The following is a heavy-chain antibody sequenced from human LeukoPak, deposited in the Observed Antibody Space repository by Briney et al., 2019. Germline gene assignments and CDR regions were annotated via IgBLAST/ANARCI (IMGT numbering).Heavy chain of an antibody. J-gene: IGHJ4*02. CDR1: GGTFSSYA. Sequence: GASVKVSCKASGGTFSSYAISWVRQAPGQGLEWMGGIIPIFGTANYAQKFQGRVTITRDTSASTAYMELSSLRFEDTAVYYCARERSISGDSCYASWGQGTLVTVSS. D-gene: IGHD2-15*01. CDR3: ARERSISGDSCYAS. V-gene: IGHV1-69*05. CDR2: IIPIFGTA.